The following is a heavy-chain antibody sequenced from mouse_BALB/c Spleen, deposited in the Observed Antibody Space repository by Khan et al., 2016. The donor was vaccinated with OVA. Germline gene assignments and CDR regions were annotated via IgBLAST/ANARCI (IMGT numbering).Heavy chain of an antibody. Sequence: EVQLQQSGPGLVKPSQSLSLTCTVTGYSITSDYAWNWIRQFPGNKLEWMGYISYSGSTNYNPALQSRISITRDTSKNQFFLQLNSVTTEDTATYYCARDGSRDNYAMDYWGQGTSVTVSS. V-gene: IGHV3-2*02. CDR2: ISYSGST. CDR1: GYSITSDYA. J-gene: IGHJ4*01. D-gene: IGHD2-3*01. CDR3: ARDGSRDNYAMDY.